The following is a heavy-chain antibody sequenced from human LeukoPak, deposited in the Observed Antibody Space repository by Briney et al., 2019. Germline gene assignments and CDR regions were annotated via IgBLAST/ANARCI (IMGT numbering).Heavy chain of an antibody. J-gene: IGHJ5*02. CDR3: GRGGYDYRWFDP. CDR2: IYYSGST. Sequence: SQTVSLTCTVFGGSIRSGDYFWSWIRQPPGKGLEWIGYIYYSGSTHYSPSLRSRVTISLDTSKNQFSLKLSYVTAADTAVYYCGRGGYDYRWFDPWGQGTLVTVSS. V-gene: IGHV4-30-4*01. CDR1: GGSIRSGDYF. D-gene: IGHD4-11*01.